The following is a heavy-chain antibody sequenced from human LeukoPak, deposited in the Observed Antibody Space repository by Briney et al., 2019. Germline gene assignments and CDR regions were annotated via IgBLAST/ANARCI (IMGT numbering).Heavy chain of an antibody. CDR1: GGSVSSGSYY. J-gene: IGHJ4*02. CDR2: IYYSGST. V-gene: IGHV4-61*01. CDR3: ARLYGDYGGDFFDC. D-gene: IGHD4-17*01. Sequence: SETLSLTCSVSGGSVSSGSYYWSWIRQPPGKGLEWIGYIYYSGSTNYNPSLKSRVTISVDTSKNQFSLKLNSVTAADTAVYYCARLYGDYGGDFFDCWGQGALVTVSS.